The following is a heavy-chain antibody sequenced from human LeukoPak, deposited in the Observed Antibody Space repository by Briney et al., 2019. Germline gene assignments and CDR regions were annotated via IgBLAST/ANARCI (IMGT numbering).Heavy chain of an antibody. CDR3: ARVFSKGGYSYGYPGY. CDR1: GYTFTSYD. V-gene: IGHV1-2*02. Sequence: ASVKVSCKASGYTFTSYDINWVRQATGQRLEWMGWINPNSGGTNYAQKFQGRVTMTRDTSISTAYMELSRLRSDDTAVYYCARVFSKGGYSYGYPGYWGQGTLVTVSS. D-gene: IGHD5-18*01. J-gene: IGHJ4*02. CDR2: INPNSGGT.